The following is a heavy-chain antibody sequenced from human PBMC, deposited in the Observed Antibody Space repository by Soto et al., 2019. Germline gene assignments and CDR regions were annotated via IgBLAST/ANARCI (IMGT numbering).Heavy chain of an antibody. D-gene: IGHD2-2*01. CDR1: GFTFSSYG. CDR2: ISYDGSNK. V-gene: IGHV3-30*18. J-gene: IGHJ6*02. CDR3: AKDVGRWQGPAFYYYGMDV. Sequence: QVQLVESGGGVVQPGRSLRLSCAASGFTFSSYGMHWVRQAPGKGLEWVAVISYDGSNKYYADSVKGRFTISRDNSKNTLYLQMNSLRAEDTAVYYCAKDVGRWQGPAFYYYGMDVWGQGTTVTVS.